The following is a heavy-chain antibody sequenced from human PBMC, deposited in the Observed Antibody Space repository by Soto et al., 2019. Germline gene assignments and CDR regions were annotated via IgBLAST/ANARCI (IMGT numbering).Heavy chain of an antibody. CDR3: ARSMYYYDSSGYSKEYYFDY. J-gene: IGHJ4*02. CDR1: CGAVSSGTYY. D-gene: IGHD3-22*01. V-gene: IGHV4-61*01. CDR2: IYYSGTT. Sequence: PSETLSLTCTVSCGAVSSGTYYWSWIRRPPGKGLEWIGYIYYSGTTNYNPSLKSRVTISVDTSKNQFSLKLNSVTAADTAVYYCARSMYYYDSSGYSKEYYFDYWGPGTLVTVSS.